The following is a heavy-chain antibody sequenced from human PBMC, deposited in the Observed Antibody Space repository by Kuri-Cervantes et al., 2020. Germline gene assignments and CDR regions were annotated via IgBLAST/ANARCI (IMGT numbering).Heavy chain of an antibody. D-gene: IGHD2-15*01. CDR3: ARDGVVVVVAATLLGEYYYGMDV. J-gene: IGHJ6*02. CDR1: GYTFTSYA. V-gene: IGHV1-3*02. Sequence: ASVKVSCKASGYTFTSYAMHWVRQAPGQRLEWMGWSNAGNGNTKYSQEFQGRVTITRDTSASTAYMELSSLRSEDTAVYYCARDGVVVVVAATLLGEYYYGMDVWGQGTTVTVSS. CDR2: SNAGNGNT.